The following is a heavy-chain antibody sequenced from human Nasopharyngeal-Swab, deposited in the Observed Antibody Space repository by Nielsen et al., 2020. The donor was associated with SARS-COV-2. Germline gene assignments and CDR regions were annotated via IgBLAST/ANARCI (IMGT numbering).Heavy chain of an antibody. CDR3: ARDRIVGATDFDY. Sequence: GGSLRLSCTASGSTFSSYSMNWVRQAPGKGLEWVSSISSSGSYKHCADSVKGRFTISRDNARNSLYLQMNSLRAEDTAVYYCARDRIVGATDFDYWGQGTLVTVSS. V-gene: IGHV3-21*01. J-gene: IGHJ4*02. CDR1: GSTFSSYS. D-gene: IGHD1-26*01. CDR2: ISSSGSYK.